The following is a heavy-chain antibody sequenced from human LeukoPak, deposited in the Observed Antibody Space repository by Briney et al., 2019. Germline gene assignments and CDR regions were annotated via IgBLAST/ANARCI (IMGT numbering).Heavy chain of an antibody. CDR3: ARDLVPY. Sequence: GGSLRLSCAASGFTFSSYSMNWVRQAPGKGPEWVSYISSSSSTIYYADCVKGRFTISRDNAKNSLYLQMNSLRAEDTAVYYCARDLVPYWGQGTLVTVSS. CDR1: GFTFSSYS. J-gene: IGHJ4*02. D-gene: IGHD6-6*01. CDR2: ISSSSSTI. V-gene: IGHV3-48*04.